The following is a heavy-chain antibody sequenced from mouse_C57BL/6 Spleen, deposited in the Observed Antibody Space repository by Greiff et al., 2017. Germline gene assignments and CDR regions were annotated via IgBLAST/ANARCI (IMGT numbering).Heavy chain of an antibody. J-gene: IGHJ2*01. CDR2: IWTGGGT. D-gene: IGHD2-4*01. CDR1: GFSLTSYA. V-gene: IGHV2-9-1*01. CDR3: ARSVMITTGYYFDY. Sequence: VQLKEPGPGLVAPSQTLSITCTASGFSLTSYAISWVRQPPGKGLEWLGVIWTGGGTNYNSAHKSRLSISKDNSKSQVFFKMNRLQTDDTARYYCARSVMITTGYYFDYWGQGTTLTVSS.